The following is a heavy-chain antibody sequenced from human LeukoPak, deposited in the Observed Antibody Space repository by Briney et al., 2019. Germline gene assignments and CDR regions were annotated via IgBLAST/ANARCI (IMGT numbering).Heavy chain of an antibody. CDR2: ISGSGGST. Sequence: GRSLSLSCAASGFTFSSYAMSWVRQAAGKGLEWVSAISGSGGSTYYADSVKGRFTISRDNSKNTLYRQMNSLRAEDTAVYCCAKGKQWLVDYFDYWGQGTLVTVSS. V-gene: IGHV3-23*01. D-gene: IGHD6-19*01. CDR3: AKGKQWLVDYFDY. CDR1: GFTFSSYA. J-gene: IGHJ4*02.